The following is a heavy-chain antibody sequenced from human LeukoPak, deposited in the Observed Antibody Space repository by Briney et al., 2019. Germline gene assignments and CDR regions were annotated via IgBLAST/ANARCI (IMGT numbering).Heavy chain of an antibody. Sequence: GGSLRLSCAASGFTFSSYGMHRVRQAPGKGPEWVAFIRYDGSNKYYADSVKGRFTISRDNSKNTLYLQMNSLRAEDTAVYYCAKIGIMATITFDYWGQGTLVTVSS. V-gene: IGHV3-30*02. CDR1: GFTFSSYG. CDR3: AKIGIMATITFDY. CDR2: IRYDGSNK. J-gene: IGHJ4*02. D-gene: IGHD5-24*01.